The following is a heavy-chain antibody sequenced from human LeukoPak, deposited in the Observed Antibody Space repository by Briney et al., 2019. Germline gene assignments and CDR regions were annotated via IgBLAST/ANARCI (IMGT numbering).Heavy chain of an antibody. D-gene: IGHD3-9*01. CDR3: AKDSTVFIRYFNY. CDR1: GFTFSSYA. J-gene: IGHJ4*02. Sequence: GGSLRLSCAASGFTFSSYAMSWVRQAPGKGLEWVSAISGSSGSTYYADSVKGRFTISRDNSKNTLYLQMNSLRAEDTAVYYCAKDSTVFIRYFNYWGQGTLVTVSS. V-gene: IGHV3-23*01. CDR2: ISGSSGST.